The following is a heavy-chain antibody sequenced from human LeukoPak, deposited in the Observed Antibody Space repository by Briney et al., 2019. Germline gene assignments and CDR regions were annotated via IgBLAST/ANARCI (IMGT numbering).Heavy chain of an antibody. V-gene: IGHV1-69*01. CDR1: GGTFSSYA. CDR2: IIPIFGTA. Sequence: ASVTVSCTASGGTFSSYAISWVRQAPGQGLEWMGGIIPIFGTANYAQKFQGRVTITADESTSTAYMELSSLRSEDTAVYYCAGAEAYYDFWSGYPTHYYYYYGMDVWGQGTTVTVSS. J-gene: IGHJ6*02. D-gene: IGHD3-3*01. CDR3: AGAEAYYDFWSGYPTHYYYYYGMDV.